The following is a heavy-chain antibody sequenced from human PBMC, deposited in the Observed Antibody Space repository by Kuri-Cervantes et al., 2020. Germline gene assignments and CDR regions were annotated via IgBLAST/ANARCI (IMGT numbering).Heavy chain of an antibody. Sequence: GESLKISCAASGFTFSDFYMSWIRQAPGKGLEWVSYISSTGVTTYYADSVEGRFTVSRDNAKNSLYLQMNSLRAEDTAVYYCARRGAYYDFWSGYFSTPAENWLDPWGQGTLVTVSS. J-gene: IGHJ5*02. V-gene: IGHV3-11*04. CDR3: ARRGAYYDFWSGYFSTPAENWLDP. D-gene: IGHD3-3*01. CDR1: GFTFSDFY. CDR2: ISSTGVTT.